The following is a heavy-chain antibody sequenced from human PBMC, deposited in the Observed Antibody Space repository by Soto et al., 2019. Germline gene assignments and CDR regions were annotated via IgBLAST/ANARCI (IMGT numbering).Heavy chain of an antibody. Sequence: EVQLVESGGGLVKPGGSLRLSCAASGCTFSNAWMSWVRQAPGKGLEWVGRIKSKTDGGTTDYAAPVKGRFTISRDDSKNTLYLQMNSLKTEDTAVYYCTTLGYCSSTSCFYYYYYGMDVWGQGTTVTVSS. V-gene: IGHV3-15*01. D-gene: IGHD2-2*01. CDR2: IKSKTDGGTT. CDR1: GCTFSNAW. CDR3: TTLGYCSSTSCFYYYYYGMDV. J-gene: IGHJ6*02.